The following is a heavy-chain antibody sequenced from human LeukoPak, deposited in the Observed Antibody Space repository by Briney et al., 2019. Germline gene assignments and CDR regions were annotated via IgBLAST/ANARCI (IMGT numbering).Heavy chain of an antibody. V-gene: IGHV4-39*07. CDR2: IYYSWST. CDR1: GGSISSSSYY. D-gene: IGHD6-19*01. CDR3: ARAVRYSSGWYSDSWFDP. J-gene: IGHJ5*02. Sequence: SETLSLTCTVSGGSISSSSYYWGWIRQPPGKGLEWFGSIYYSWSTYYNPSLKSRVTISVDTSKNQFSLKLSSVTAADTAVYYCARAVRYSSGWYSDSWFDPWGQGTLVTVSS.